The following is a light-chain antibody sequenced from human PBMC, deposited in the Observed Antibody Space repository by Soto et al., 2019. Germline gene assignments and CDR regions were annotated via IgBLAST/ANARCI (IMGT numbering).Light chain of an antibody. CDR2: EVN. J-gene: IGLJ1*01. CDR1: SSDVGGYNY. Sequence: QSALTQPPSASGSPGQSVAISCTGTSSDVGGYNYVSWYQRHPGKAPKLMSYEVNKRPSGVPDRFSGSKSGNTASLTVSGLQAEDEADYYCSSYAGSSDVFGTGTKVTVL. CDR3: SSYAGSSDV. V-gene: IGLV2-8*01.